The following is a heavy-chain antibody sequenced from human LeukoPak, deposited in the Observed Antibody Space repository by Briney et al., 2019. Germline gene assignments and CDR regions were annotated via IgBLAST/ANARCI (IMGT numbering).Heavy chain of an antibody. CDR2: ISAYNGNT. CDR1: GYTFTSYG. CDR3: ARDVLDYGDYAGYFDY. D-gene: IGHD4-17*01. V-gene: IGHV1-18*01. J-gene: IGHJ4*02. Sequence: GASVKVSCKASGYTFTSYGISWVRQAPGQGLEWMGWISAYNGNTNYAQKFQGRVTMTTDTSTSTAYMELRSLRSEDTAVYYCARDVLDYGDYAGYFDYWGQGTLVTVSS.